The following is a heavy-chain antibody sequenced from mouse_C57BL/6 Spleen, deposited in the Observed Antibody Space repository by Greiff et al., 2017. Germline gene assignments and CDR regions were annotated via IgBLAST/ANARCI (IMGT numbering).Heavy chain of an antibody. CDR3: ARSYYYGSSPHAMDY. J-gene: IGHJ4*01. CDR2: IYPRSGNT. V-gene: IGHV1-81*01. D-gene: IGHD1-1*01. Sequence: VHLVESGAELARPGASVKLSCKASGYTFTSYGISWVKQRTGQGLEWIGEIYPRSGNTYYNEKFKGKATLTADKSSSTAYMELRSLTCEDSAVYFCARSYYYGSSPHAMDYWGQGTSVTVSS. CDR1: GYTFTSYG.